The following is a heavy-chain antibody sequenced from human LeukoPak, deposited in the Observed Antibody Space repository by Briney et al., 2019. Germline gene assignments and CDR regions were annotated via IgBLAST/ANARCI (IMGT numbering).Heavy chain of an antibody. CDR1: GYTFTSYD. CDR2: MNPSSGNT. J-gene: IGHJ4*02. Sequence: ASVKVSCKASGYTFTSYDINWVRQATGQGLEWMGWMNPSSGNTGYAQNFQGRVTITRNTSISTAYMELSSLRSEDTAVYYCVRGAGFCSSTSCSLGYWGQGTLVTVSS. V-gene: IGHV1-8*03. D-gene: IGHD2-2*01. CDR3: VRGAGFCSSTSCSLGY.